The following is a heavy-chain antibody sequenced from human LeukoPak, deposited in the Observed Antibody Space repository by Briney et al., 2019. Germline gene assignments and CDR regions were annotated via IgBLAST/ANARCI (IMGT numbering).Heavy chain of an antibody. J-gene: IGHJ4*02. Sequence: GGSLRLSCAAPGFTFSSYGMHWIRQAPGKGLEWVAVISYDGSNKYYADSVKGRFTISRDNSKNTLYLQMNSLRAEDTAVYYCAKDSRAAAGNPGYFDYWGQGTLVTVSS. CDR1: GFTFSSYG. V-gene: IGHV3-30*18. D-gene: IGHD6-13*01. CDR3: AKDSRAAAGNPGYFDY. CDR2: ISYDGSNK.